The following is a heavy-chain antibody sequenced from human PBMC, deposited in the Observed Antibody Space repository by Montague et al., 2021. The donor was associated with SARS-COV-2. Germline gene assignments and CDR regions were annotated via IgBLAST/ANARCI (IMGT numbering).Heavy chain of an antibody. CDR2: ISSSGSTI. J-gene: IGHJ4*02. V-gene: IGHV3-48*03. D-gene: IGHD3-9*01. Sequence: SLRLSCAASGFTFSSYEMNWVRQAPGKGLEWVSYISSSGSTIYYADSVKGRFTISRDNAKNSLYLQMNSLRAEDTAVYYCARVEGWTDYYDILTGYFRNFDYWGQGTLVTVSS. CDR1: GFTFSSYE. CDR3: ARVEGWTDYYDILTGYFRNFDY.